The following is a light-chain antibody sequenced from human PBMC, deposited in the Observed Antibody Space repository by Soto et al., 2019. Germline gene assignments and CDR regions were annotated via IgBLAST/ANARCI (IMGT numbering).Light chain of an antibody. Sequence: EIVLTQSPGTLSLSPGERATLSCRASQSVRSSYLAWYQQKPGQAPRLLIYGASSRVTGIPDRFSGSGSGTDFTLTISRLEPEDFAVYYCQQYATSPALTFGGGTQVEIK. CDR3: QQYATSPALT. V-gene: IGKV3-20*01. CDR1: QSVRSSY. J-gene: IGKJ4*01. CDR2: GAS.